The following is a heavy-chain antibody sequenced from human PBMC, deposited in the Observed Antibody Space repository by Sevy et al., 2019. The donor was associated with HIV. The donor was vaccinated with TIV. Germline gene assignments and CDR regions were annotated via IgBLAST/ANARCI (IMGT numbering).Heavy chain of an antibody. CDR3: ARASPPIVLVPAASLRSFDY. V-gene: IGHV4-31*03. CDR2: IYYSGST. J-gene: IGHJ4*02. D-gene: IGHD2-2*01. Sequence: SETLSLTCTVSGGSISSGGYYWSWIRQHPGKGLEWIGYIYYSGSTYYNPSLKSRVTISVDTSKNQFSLKLSSVTAADTAVYYCARASPPIVLVPAASLRSFDYWGQGTLVTVSS. CDR1: GGSISSGGYY.